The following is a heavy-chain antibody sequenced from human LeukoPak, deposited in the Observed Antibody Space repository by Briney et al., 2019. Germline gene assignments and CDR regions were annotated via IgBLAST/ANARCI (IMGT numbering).Heavy chain of an antibody. CDR1: GFTLSSYW. V-gene: IGHV3-74*01. J-gene: IGHJ4*02. CDR2: INSDGSST. Sequence: GGSLRLSCAASGFTLSSYWMHWVRQAPGKGLVWVSRINSDGSSTSYADSVKGRFTISRDNAKNTLYLQMNSLRAEDTAVYYCAREAMVRGACFDYWGQGTLVTVSS. CDR3: AREAMVRGACFDY. D-gene: IGHD3-10*01.